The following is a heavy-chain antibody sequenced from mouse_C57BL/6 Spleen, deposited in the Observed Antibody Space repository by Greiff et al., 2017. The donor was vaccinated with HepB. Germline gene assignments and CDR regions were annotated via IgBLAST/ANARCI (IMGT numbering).Heavy chain of an antibody. V-gene: IGHV1-76*01. J-gene: IGHJ2*01. CDR1: GYTFTDYY. CDR2: IYPGSGNT. CDR3: ARYYYGSGDY. D-gene: IGHD1-1*01. Sequence: QVQLKESGAELVRPGASVKLSCKASGYTFTDYYINWVKQRPGQGLEWIARIYPGSGNTYYNEKFKGKATLTAEKSSSTAYMQLSSLTSEDSAVYFCARYYYGSGDYWGQGTTLTVSS.